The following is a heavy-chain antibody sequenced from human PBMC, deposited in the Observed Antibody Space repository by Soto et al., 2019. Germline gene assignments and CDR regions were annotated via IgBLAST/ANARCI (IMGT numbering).Heavy chain of an antibody. J-gene: IGHJ5*02. Sequence: PSEALSLTCTVSGASISSHYWSWVRQPPGKGLEWIGYIHYSGSTRYDPSLTSRVDISLDPSKEHFSLSLRTVTAADTPTHYCVRSYSSGWYNCFHPWGPGTQGTVS. CDR3: VRSYSSGWYNCFHP. CDR2: IHYSGST. V-gene: IGHV4-59*11. CDR1: GASISSHY. D-gene: IGHD6-19*01.